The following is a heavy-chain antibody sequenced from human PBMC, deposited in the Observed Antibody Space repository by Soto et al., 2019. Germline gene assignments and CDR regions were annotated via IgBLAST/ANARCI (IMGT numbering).Heavy chain of an antibody. CDR3: ARDHSIAVAGTLGY. V-gene: IGHV3-33*01. J-gene: IGHJ4*02. Sequence: QVQLVESGGGVVQPGRSLRRSCAASGFTFSSYGMHWVRQAPGKGLEWVAVIWYDGSNKYYADSVKGRFTISRDNSKNTLYLQMNSLRAEDTAVYYCARDHSIAVAGTLGYWGQGTLVTVSS. CDR1: GFTFSSYG. CDR2: IWYDGSNK. D-gene: IGHD6-19*01.